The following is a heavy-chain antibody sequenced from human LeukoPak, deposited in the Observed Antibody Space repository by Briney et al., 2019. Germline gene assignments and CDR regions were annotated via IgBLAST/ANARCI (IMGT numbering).Heavy chain of an antibody. Sequence: SETLSLTCAVYGGSFSGYYWSWIRQPPGKGLEWIGEINHSGSTNYNPSLKSRVTISVDTSKNQFSLKVSSVTAADTAVYYCARAKVSQTGVYYHYMDVWGRGTTVTVSS. CDR1: GGSFSGYY. CDR2: INHSGST. J-gene: IGHJ6*03. V-gene: IGHV4-34*01. D-gene: IGHD2-8*01. CDR3: ARAKVSQTGVYYHYMDV.